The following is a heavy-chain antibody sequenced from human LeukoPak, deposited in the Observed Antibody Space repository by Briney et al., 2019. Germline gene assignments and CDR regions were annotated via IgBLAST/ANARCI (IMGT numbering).Heavy chain of an antibody. Sequence: GGSLRLSCAASGFTFSSYAMSWVRQAPGEGLEWVSAISGSGGSTYYADSVKGRFTISRDNSKNTLYLQMNSLRAEDTAVYYCATTTVTTREHDAFDIWGQGTMVTVSS. D-gene: IGHD4-17*01. CDR1: GFTFSSYA. J-gene: IGHJ3*02. CDR2: ISGSGGST. CDR3: ATTTVTTREHDAFDI. V-gene: IGHV3-23*01.